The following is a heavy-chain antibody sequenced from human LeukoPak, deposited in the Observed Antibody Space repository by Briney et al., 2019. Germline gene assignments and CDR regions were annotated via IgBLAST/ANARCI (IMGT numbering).Heavy chain of an antibody. CDR3: ARGRRGMVRGVPTSPFDY. V-gene: IGHV4-34*01. Sequence: SGTLSLTCAVYGGSFSGYYWSWIRQPPGKGLEWIGEINHSGSTNYNPSLKSRVTISVDTSKNQFSLKLSSVTAADTAVYYCARGRRGMVRGVPTSPFDYWGQGTLVTVSS. J-gene: IGHJ4*02. CDR1: GGSFSGYY. D-gene: IGHD3-10*01. CDR2: INHSGST.